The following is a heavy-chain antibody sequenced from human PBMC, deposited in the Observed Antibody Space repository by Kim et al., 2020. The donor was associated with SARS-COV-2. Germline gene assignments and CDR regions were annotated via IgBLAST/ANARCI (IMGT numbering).Heavy chain of an antibody. J-gene: IGHJ4*02. D-gene: IGHD3-22*01. V-gene: IGHV3-9*01. Sequence: GGSLRLSCAASGFTFDDYAMHWVRQAPGKGLEWVSGISWNSGSIGYADSVKGRFTISRDNAKNSLYLQMNSLRAEDTALYYCAKAIYDSSGYYYDYWGQGTLVTVSS. CDR2: ISWNSGSI. CDR3: AKAIYDSSGYYYDY. CDR1: GFTFDDYA.